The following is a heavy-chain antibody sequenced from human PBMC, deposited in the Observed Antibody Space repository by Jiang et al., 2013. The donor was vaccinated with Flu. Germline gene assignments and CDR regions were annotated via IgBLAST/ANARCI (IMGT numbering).Heavy chain of an antibody. CDR2: TYPRDSDT. J-gene: IGHJ6*02. Sequence: QLVESGPEVKKPGESLKISCKGSGYRFTNYWIAWVRQMPGKGLEWMGITYPRDSDTRYSPSFQGQVIISADKSTNTAYLQWSSLKASDTATYYCARRGGSPPGNGMDVWGQGTTVTVSS. CDR1: GYRFTNYW. V-gene: IGHV5-51*01. CDR3: ARRGGSPPGNGMDV. D-gene: IGHD1-26*01.